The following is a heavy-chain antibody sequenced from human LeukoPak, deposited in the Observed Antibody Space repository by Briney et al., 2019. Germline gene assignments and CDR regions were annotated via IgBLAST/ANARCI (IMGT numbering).Heavy chain of an antibody. CDR2: ISGSGGST. V-gene: IGHV3-23*01. D-gene: IGHD3-10*01. CDR1: GFTFSSYA. J-gene: IGHJ4*02. CDR3: AKDYYGSGSYPLRPFDY. Sequence: PGGSLRLSCAASGFTFSSYAMSWVRQAPGKGLEWVSAISGSGGSTYYADSVKGRFTISRDNSKNTLYLQMNNLRAEDTAVYYCAKDYYGSGSYPLRPFDYWGQGTLVTVSS.